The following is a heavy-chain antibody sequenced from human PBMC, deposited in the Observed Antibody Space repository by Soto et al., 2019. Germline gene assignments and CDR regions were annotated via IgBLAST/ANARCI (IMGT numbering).Heavy chain of an antibody. CDR1: GFTFSDYA. CDR2: MSNSGGRT. V-gene: IGHV3-23*01. Sequence: EVQLLESGGGLVQPGGSPRLSCAASGFTFSDYAMSWVRQAPGKGLEWVSGMSNSGGRTYYADSVRGRFTISRDNSKNTRYLQMNSLRAEDTAVYYCARGKWNYEGVGWFDPWGQGTLVTVSS. D-gene: IGHD1-7*01. J-gene: IGHJ5*02. CDR3: ARGKWNYEGVGWFDP.